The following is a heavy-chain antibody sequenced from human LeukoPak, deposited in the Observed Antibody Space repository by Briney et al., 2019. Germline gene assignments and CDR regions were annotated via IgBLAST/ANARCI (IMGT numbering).Heavy chain of an antibody. Sequence: GGSLRLSCAASGFTFDDYAMHWVRQAPGKGLEWVSGISRNSGSIGYADSVKGRFTISRDNAKNSLYLQMNSLRAEDMALYYCAKGGAGGSYAFDYWGQGTLVTVSS. D-gene: IGHD1-26*01. CDR2: ISRNSGSI. CDR1: GFTFDDYA. J-gene: IGHJ4*02. V-gene: IGHV3-9*03. CDR3: AKGGAGGSYAFDY.